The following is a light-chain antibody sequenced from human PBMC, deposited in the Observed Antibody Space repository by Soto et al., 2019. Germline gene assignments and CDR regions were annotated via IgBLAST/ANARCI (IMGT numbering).Light chain of an antibody. CDR3: QHSYTTPYS. CDR1: QSITNY. J-gene: IGKJ2*03. Sequence: DLQLIQSPSSLSTSVGDRVTITCRASQSITNYLNWYQQTPGKAPKLLIYAASSLQSGVPSRFSGSGSGTDFTLTISSLQPEDFATYYCQHSYTTPYSFGQGTKLEIK. CDR2: AAS. V-gene: IGKV1-39*01.